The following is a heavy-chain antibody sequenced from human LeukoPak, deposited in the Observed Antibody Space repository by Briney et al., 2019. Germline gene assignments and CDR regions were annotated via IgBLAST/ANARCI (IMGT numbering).Heavy chain of an antibody. CDR2: ISSSSSSI. J-gene: IGHJ4*02. D-gene: IGHD6-19*01. V-gene: IGHV3-21*01. CDR3: ARASRIAVAGESY. Sequence: SSISSSSSSIYYADSVKGRFTISRDNAKNSLYLQMNSLRAEDTAVYYCARASRIAVAGESYWGQGTLVTVSS.